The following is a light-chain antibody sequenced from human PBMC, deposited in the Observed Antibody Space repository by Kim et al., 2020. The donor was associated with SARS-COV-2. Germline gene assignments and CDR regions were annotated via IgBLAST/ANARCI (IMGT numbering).Light chain of an antibody. Sequence: PGNTARITWGGKHIGHKSVHWHQQKPGQAPVLVIYYDSARPSGIPERFSGSNSGNTATLTISRVEAGDEADYYCQVWDSSSAHVVFGGGTQLTVL. CDR1: HIGHKS. CDR3: QVWDSSSAHVV. CDR2: YDS. V-gene: IGLV3-21*04. J-gene: IGLJ2*01.